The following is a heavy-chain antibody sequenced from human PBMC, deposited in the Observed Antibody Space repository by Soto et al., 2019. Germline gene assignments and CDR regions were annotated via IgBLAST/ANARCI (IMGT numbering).Heavy chain of an antibody. CDR1: GSTFTSYA. V-gene: IGHV1-3*01. D-gene: IGHD1-1*01. J-gene: IGHJ2*01. CDR3: ARDVYGTSGWYFDL. CDR2: INAGNGNT. Sequence: ASLKVSCKASGSTFTSYAMHWVRQDPGQRLEWMGWINAGNGNTKYSQKFQGRVTITRDTSASTAYMELSSLRSEDTAVYYCARDVYGTSGWYFDLWGRGTLVTVSS.